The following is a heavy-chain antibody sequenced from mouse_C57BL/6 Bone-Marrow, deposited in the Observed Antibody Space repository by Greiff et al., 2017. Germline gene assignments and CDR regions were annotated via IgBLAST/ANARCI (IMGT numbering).Heavy chain of an antibody. CDR1: GYTFTSYG. CDR3: ARAGAYYSNYFDY. J-gene: IGHJ2*01. V-gene: IGHV1-81*01. Sequence: QVQLKQSGAELARPGASVKLSCKASGYTFTSYGISWVKQRTGQGLEWIGEIYPRSGNTYYNEKFKGKATLTADKSSSTAYMELRSLTSEDSAVYFCARAGAYYSNYFDYWGQGTTRTVSS. CDR2: IYPRSGNT. D-gene: IGHD2-5*01.